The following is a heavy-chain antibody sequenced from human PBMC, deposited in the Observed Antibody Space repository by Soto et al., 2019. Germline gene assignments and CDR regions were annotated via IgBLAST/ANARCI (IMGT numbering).Heavy chain of an antibody. CDR1: GFTFSSYG. CDR3: AKPYGPRGYYFDY. CDR2: ISYDGSNK. J-gene: IGHJ4*02. D-gene: IGHD3-10*01. V-gene: IGHV3-30*18. Sequence: GGSLRLSCAASGFTFSSYGMHWVRQAPGKGLEWVAVISYDGSNKYYADSVKGRFTISRDNSKNTLYLQMNSLRAEDTAVYYCAKPYGPRGYYFDYWSQGTLVTVSS.